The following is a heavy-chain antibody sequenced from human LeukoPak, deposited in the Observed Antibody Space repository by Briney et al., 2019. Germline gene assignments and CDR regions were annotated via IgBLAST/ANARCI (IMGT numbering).Heavy chain of an antibody. D-gene: IGHD3-10*01. CDR1: GFSFSSYY. CDR3: ARLFGGVTTFDL. Sequence: GGSLRLSCAASGFSFSSYYMSWVRQGPGKGLEGVAAIWPDGGEERYVDSVRGGFSISRDNAKSFLYLQMNGLSVEDTAVYFCARLFGGVTTFDLWGQGALVTASS. CDR2: IWPDGGEE. J-gene: IGHJ5*01. V-gene: IGHV3-7*01.